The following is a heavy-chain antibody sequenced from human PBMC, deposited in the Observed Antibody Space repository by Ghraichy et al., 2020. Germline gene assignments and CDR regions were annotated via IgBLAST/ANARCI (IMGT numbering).Heavy chain of an antibody. Sequence: SGPTLVKPTQTLTLTCTFSGFSLSTSGVGVGWIRQPPGKALEWLALIYWNDDKRYSPSLKSRLTITKDTSKNQVVLTMTNMDPVDTATYYCAHSPSYMVRGVIINYYYYYYMDVWGKGTTVTVSS. CDR1: GFSLSTSGVG. CDR2: IYWNDDK. D-gene: IGHD3-10*01. V-gene: IGHV2-5*01. J-gene: IGHJ6*03. CDR3: AHSPSYMVRGVIINYYYYYYMDV.